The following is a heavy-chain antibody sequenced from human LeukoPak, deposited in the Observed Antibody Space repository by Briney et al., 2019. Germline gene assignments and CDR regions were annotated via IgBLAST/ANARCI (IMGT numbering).Heavy chain of an antibody. D-gene: IGHD2-2*01. V-gene: IGHV3-23*01. CDR2: MTSDGRT. J-gene: IGHJ6*03. CDR1: GFTFSNYA. Sequence: GGSLTLSCAASGFTFSNYAMVWVRQAPGKGLDWVSAMTSDGRTFYADSVRGRVTISRDNSKNTLYLQMNSLRAEDTAVYYCARAALYCSSTSCTNYYMDVWGKGTTVTVSS. CDR3: ARAALYCSSTSCTNYYMDV.